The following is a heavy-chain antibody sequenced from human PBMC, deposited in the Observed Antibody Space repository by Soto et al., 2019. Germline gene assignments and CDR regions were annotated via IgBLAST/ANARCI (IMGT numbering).Heavy chain of an antibody. Sequence: PGGSLRLSCAASGFTFSSYWMHWVRQAPGKGLVWVSRINSDGSSTSYADSVKGRFTISRDNAKNTLYLQMNSLRAEDTAVYYCARGQYSSGPVEYFQHWGQGTLVTVSS. J-gene: IGHJ1*01. CDR2: INSDGSST. V-gene: IGHV3-74*01. CDR1: GFTFSSYW. CDR3: ARGQYSSGPVEYFQH. D-gene: IGHD6-19*01.